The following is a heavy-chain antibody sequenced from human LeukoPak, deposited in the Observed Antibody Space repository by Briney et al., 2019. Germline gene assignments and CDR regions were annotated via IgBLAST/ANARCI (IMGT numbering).Heavy chain of an antibody. Sequence: PGGSLRLSCVASGFIFSDYTVNWVRQAPGQGLEWVAYISESGDSTHYIDSVRGRFTISRDNAKSSLYLEMTSLRAEDSGTYYCASENIWGKGTTVVVSS. CDR1: GFIFSDYT. CDR2: ISESGDST. V-gene: IGHV3-48*01. J-gene: IGHJ6*04. CDR3: ASENI.